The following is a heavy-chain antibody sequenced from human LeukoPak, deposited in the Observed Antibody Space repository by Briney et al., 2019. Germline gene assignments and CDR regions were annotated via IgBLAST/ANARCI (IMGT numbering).Heavy chain of an antibody. J-gene: IGHJ4*02. CDR3: ARDRFGRTTHFDY. V-gene: IGHV4-59*02. CDR2: IYYSGST. D-gene: IGHD3-10*01. CDR1: GDSVSGYY. Sequence: SETLSLTCTVSGDSVSGYYWSWIRQLPGKGLEWIGYIYYSGSTNYNPSLKSRVTMSVDTSKNQFSLKLTSVTAADTAVYYCARDRFGRTTHFDYWGQGILVTVSS.